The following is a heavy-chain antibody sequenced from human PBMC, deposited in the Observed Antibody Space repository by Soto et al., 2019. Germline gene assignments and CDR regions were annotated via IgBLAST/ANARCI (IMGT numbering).Heavy chain of an antibody. J-gene: IGHJ4*02. CDR1: GFTFDDYA. Sequence: EVQLVESGGGLVQPGTSLRLSCAASGFTFDDYAMYWVRQPPGGGLEWVAGLNWNSATIGYADSVKDRFIVSRDNAENSLSLQMSSLRADDTALYYCAKGAGDSSASAMDSWGQGTLVTVSS. CDR2: LNWNSATI. CDR3: AKGAGDSSASAMDS. V-gene: IGHV3-9*01. D-gene: IGHD6-6*01.